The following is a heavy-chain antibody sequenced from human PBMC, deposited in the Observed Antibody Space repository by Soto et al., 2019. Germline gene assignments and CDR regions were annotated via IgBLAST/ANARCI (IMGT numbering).Heavy chain of an antibody. Sequence: EVQLVESGGGLVQPGGSLRLSCAASGFTFSDHYMDWVRQAPGKGLEWVGRTRNKANSYTTEYAASVKGRFTISRDDSKNSLYLQMNSLKAEDTAVYYCARRGASGGLDYWGQGTLVTVSS. CDR1: GFTFSDHY. D-gene: IGHD1-26*01. V-gene: IGHV3-72*01. J-gene: IGHJ4*02. CDR3: ARRGASGGLDY. CDR2: TRNKANSYTT.